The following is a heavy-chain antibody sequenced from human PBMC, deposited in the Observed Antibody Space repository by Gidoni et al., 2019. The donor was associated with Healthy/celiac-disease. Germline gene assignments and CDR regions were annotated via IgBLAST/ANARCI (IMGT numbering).Heavy chain of an antibody. D-gene: IGHD1-26*01. V-gene: IGHV3-48*03. J-gene: IGHJ3*02. CDR1: GFTFSSYA. CDR3: ARGQWELLPDAFDI. Sequence: EVQLVESGGCLVQPGGSLGLSCAASGFTFSSYAMNWVRQAPGQGLEWVSYISSSGSTIYYADSVKGRFTISRDNAKNSLYLQMNSLRAEDTAVYYCARGQWELLPDAFDIWGQGTMVTVSS. CDR2: ISSSGSTI.